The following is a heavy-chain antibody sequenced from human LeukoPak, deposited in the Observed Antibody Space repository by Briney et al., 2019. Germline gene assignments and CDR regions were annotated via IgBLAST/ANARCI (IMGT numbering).Heavy chain of an antibody. D-gene: IGHD2-21*01. CDR2: IYYSGST. CDR1: GGSISSGGYY. V-gene: IGHV4-31*03. J-gene: IGHJ4*02. CDR3: VRGASDRGVVVY. Sequence: PSQNLSLTCTVSGGSISSGGYYWSWIRQHPGKGLEWIGYIYYSGSTYYNPSLKSRVTISVDTSKNQFSLKLSSVTAADTAVYYCVRGASDRGVVVYWGERTLLTASS.